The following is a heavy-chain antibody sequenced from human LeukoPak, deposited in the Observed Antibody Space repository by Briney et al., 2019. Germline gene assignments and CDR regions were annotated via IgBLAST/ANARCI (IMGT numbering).Heavy chain of an antibody. V-gene: IGHV4-34*01. CDR3: ARVQGRDGYNYDY. D-gene: IGHD5-24*01. CDR2: INHSGST. CDR1: GGSFSGYY. J-gene: IGHJ4*02. Sequence: SETLSLTCAVYGGSFSGYYWSWIRQPPGKGLEWIGEINHSGSTNYNPSLKSRVTISVDTSKNQFSLKLSSVTAADTAVYYCARVQGRDGYNYDYWGQGTLVTVSS.